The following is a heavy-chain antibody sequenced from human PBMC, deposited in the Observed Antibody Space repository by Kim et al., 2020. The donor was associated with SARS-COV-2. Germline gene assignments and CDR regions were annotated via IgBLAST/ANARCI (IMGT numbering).Heavy chain of an antibody. D-gene: IGHD6-19*01. J-gene: IGHJ6*03. V-gene: IGHV7-4-1*02. Sequence: ASVKVSCKASGYTFTSYAMNWVRQAPGQGLEWMGWINTNTGNPTYAQGVTGRFVFSLDTSVSTAYLQISSLKAEDTAVYYCARDSSGWNPYYYYYYMDVWGNGTTVIVSS. CDR2: INTNTGNP. CDR1: GYTFTSYA. CDR3: ARDSSGWNPYYYYYYMDV.